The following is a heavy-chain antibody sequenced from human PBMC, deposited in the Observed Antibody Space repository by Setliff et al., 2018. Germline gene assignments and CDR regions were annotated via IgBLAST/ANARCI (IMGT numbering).Heavy chain of an antibody. Sequence: SETLSLTCTVSGDSISSRTYYWSWIRQPAGKGLEWIGHIYTSGSTNYNPSLRSRATISLDASKNQFSLSLTSVTAADTAVYYCARVTGFFYVDAWGKGTTVTVS. J-gene: IGHJ6*03. CDR2: IYTSGST. CDR1: GDSISSRTYY. CDR3: ARVTGFFYVDA. V-gene: IGHV4-61*09.